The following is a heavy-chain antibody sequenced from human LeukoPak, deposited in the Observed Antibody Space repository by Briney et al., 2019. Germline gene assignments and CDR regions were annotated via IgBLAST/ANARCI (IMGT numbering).Heavy chain of an antibody. CDR2: TYYRSKWYS. CDR1: GDSVSSISVA. Sequence: SQTLSLTCAISGDSVSSISVAWNWIRQSPSRGLEWLGRTYYRSKWYSEYAVSVKGRININPDPSKNQFSLQLNSVTPEDTAVYYCALARSEYHYGMDVWGQGATVTVSS. J-gene: IGHJ6*02. CDR3: ALARSEYHYGMDV. V-gene: IGHV6-1*01.